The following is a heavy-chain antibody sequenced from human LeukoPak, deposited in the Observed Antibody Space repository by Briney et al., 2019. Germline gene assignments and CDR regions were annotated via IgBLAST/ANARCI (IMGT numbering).Heavy chain of an antibody. D-gene: IGHD6-13*01. Sequence: GGSLRLSCAASGFAFSSYSMNWVRQAPGKGLEWVSSISSSSSYIYYADSVKGRFTISRDNAKNSLYLQMNSLRAEDTAVYYCARVAAAGTEYFDYWGQGTLVTVSS. J-gene: IGHJ4*02. CDR2: ISSSSSYI. CDR3: ARVAAAGTEYFDY. V-gene: IGHV3-21*01. CDR1: GFAFSSYS.